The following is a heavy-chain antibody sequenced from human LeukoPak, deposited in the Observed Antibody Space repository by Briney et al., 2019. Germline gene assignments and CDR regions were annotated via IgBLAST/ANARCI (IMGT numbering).Heavy chain of an antibody. D-gene: IGHD3-3*01. J-gene: IGHJ4*02. CDR2: VHLDGRT. CDR3: AREGGFYRPLDY. CDR1: GGSVTSTNW. V-gene: IGHV4-4*02. Sequence: TSETLSLTCDVSGGSVTSTNWWTWVRQAPGMGLEWIGAVHLDGRTNYNPSLKSRLIMSVDLPENHISLKLTSVTAADTAVYYCAREGGFYRPLDYSGQGTLVTVSS.